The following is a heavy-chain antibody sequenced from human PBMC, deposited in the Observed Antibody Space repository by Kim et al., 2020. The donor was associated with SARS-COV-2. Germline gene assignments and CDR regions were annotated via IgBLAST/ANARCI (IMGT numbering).Heavy chain of an antibody. J-gene: IGHJ6*02. CDR3: ARDWVPPDILTGPDPSFYYYYGMDV. D-gene: IGHD3-9*01. Sequence: ASVKVSCKASGYTFTSYYMHWVRQAPGQGLEWMGIINPSGGSTSYAQKFQGRVTMTRDTSTSTVYMELSSLRSEDTAVYYCARDWVPPDILTGPDPSFYYYYGMDVWGQGTTVTVSS. CDR1: GYTFTSYY. V-gene: IGHV1-46*01. CDR2: INPSGGST.